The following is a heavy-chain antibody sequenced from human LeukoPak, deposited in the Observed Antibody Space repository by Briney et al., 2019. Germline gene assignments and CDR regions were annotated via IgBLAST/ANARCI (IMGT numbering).Heavy chain of an antibody. J-gene: IGHJ4*02. V-gene: IGHV3-7*01. CDR2: IKQDGSEK. CDR3: ARGRLYASSF. CDR1: GFSPSDYW. Sequence: GGSLRLSCAASGFSPSDYWMSWVRQAPGQGREWVANIKQDGSEKNYVRSVKGRFTISRDIDEKSLYLQMNNLRAEDTAVYFCARGRLYASSFWGQGTLVTVSS. D-gene: IGHD6-13*01.